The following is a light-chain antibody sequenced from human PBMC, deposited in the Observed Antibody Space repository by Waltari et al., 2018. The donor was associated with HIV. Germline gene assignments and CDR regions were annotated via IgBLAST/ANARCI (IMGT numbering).Light chain of an antibody. CDR1: SSDVGGYNY. CDR3: SSYTSSSSYV. Sequence: QSALTQPASVSGSPGQSITISCTGTSSDVGGYNYVSWYQQHPSKAPKLMIYDVSNRPSGGSNRFSGSKSGNTASLTISGLQAEDEADYYCSSYTSSSSYVFGTGTKVTVL. V-gene: IGLV2-14*01. CDR2: DVS. J-gene: IGLJ1*01.